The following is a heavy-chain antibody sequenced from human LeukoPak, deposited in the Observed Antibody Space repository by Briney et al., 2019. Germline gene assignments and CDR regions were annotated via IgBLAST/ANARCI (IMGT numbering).Heavy chain of an antibody. D-gene: IGHD3-9*01. CDR1: GFNFHDYT. V-gene: IGHV3-9*01. Sequence: VQPGRSLRLSCAASGFNFHDYTMHWVRQAPGKGLEWVSGISWNSRNIAYADAVKGRFTISRDNAKKSLYLRMNSPRLEDAALYYCTKGDWFDNWGKGTLVSVSS. CDR2: ISWNSRNI. J-gene: IGHJ4*02. CDR3: TKGDWFDN.